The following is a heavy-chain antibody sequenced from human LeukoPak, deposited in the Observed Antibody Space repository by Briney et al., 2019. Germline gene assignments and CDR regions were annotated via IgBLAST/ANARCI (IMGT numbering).Heavy chain of an antibody. V-gene: IGHV4-34*01. CDR1: GGSFSGYY. CDR3: ARVKGYSSGWFPAFFDY. CDR2: INHSGST. D-gene: IGHD6-19*01. J-gene: IGHJ4*02. Sequence: SETLSLTCAVCGGSFSGYYWSWIRQPPGKGLEWIGEINHSGSTNYNPSLKSRVTISVDTSKNQFSLKLSSVTAADTAVYYCARVKGYSSGWFPAFFDYWGQGTLVTVSS.